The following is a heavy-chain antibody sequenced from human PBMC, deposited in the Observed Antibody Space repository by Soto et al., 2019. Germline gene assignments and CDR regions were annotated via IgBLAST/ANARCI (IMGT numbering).Heavy chain of an antibody. CDR1: GYTFTSYG. CDR3: ARDRQPSLSGYSSSWYGGLYYYYGMAV. Sequence: ASVKVSCKASGYTFTSYGISWVRQAPGQGLEWMGWISAYNGNTNYAQKLQGRVTMTTDTSTSTAYMELRSLRSDDTAVYYCARDRQPSLSGYSSSWYGGLYYYYGMAVWGQGTTVTVSS. CDR2: ISAYNGNT. V-gene: IGHV1-18*01. J-gene: IGHJ6*02. D-gene: IGHD6-13*01.